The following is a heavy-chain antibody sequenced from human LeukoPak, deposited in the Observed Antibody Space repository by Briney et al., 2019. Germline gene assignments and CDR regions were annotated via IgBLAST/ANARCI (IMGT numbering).Heavy chain of an antibody. Sequence: SETLSLTCAVYGGSFSGYYWSWIRQPPGKGLEWIGEINHSGSTNYNPSLKSQVTISVDTSKNQFSLKLSSVTAADTAVYYCARGSSDAFDIWGQGTMVTVSS. CDR1: GGSFSGYY. CDR3: ARGSSDAFDI. V-gene: IGHV4-34*01. CDR2: INHSGST. J-gene: IGHJ3*02.